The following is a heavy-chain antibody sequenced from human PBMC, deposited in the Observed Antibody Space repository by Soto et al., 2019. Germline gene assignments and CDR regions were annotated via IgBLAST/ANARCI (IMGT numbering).Heavy chain of an antibody. J-gene: IGHJ5*01. D-gene: IGHD7-27*01. CDR3: ARGRYCLTGRCFPNWFDS. V-gene: IGHV4-30-4*01. CDR2: IYKSATT. Sequence: SETLSLTCSVSGDSISNLDYFWAWIRQPPGQSLEYIGYIYKSATTYYNPSFESRVAISVDTSKSQFSLNVTSVTAADTAVYFCARGRYCLTGRCFPNWFDSWGQGALVTVYS. CDR1: GDSISNLDYF.